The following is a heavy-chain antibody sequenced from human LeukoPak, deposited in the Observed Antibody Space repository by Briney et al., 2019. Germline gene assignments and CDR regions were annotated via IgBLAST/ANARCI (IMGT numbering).Heavy chain of an antibody. CDR3: ARDKRELGY. CDR1: GFTFSSYA. D-gene: IGHD1-26*01. Sequence: GGSLRLSCAASGFTFSSYAMHWVRQAPGKGLEWVAVISYDGSNKYYADSVKGRFTISRDNSKNTLYLQMNSLRAEDTAVYYRARDKRELGYWGQGTLVTVSS. CDR2: ISYDGSNK. J-gene: IGHJ4*02. V-gene: IGHV3-30*04.